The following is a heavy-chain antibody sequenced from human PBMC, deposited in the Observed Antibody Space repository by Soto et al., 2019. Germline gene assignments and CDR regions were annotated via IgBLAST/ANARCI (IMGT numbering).Heavy chain of an antibody. CDR3: AREGVPWNDAFDI. Sequence: QVQLVQSGAEVKKPGSSVKVSCKASGGTFSSYAISWVRQAPGQGLEWMGGIIPIFGTANYAQKFQGRVTITADDSTSTAYMELSSLRSEDTALYYWAREGVPWNDAFDIWGQGTMVTVSS. V-gene: IGHV1-69*01. CDR1: GGTFSSYA. D-gene: IGHD1-1*01. CDR2: IIPIFGTA. J-gene: IGHJ3*02.